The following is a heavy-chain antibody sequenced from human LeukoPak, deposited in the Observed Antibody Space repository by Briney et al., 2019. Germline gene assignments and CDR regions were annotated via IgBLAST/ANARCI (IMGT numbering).Heavy chain of an antibody. D-gene: IGHD1-7*01. Sequence: GASVKVSCKVSGYTLTELSMHWVRQAPGKGLEWRGGFDPEDGETIYAQKFQGRVTMTEDTSTDTAYMELSSLRSEDTAVYYCATQLNWNYVLFYWGQGTLVTVSS. J-gene: IGHJ4*02. CDR1: GYTLTELS. CDR3: ATQLNWNYVLFY. V-gene: IGHV1-24*01. CDR2: FDPEDGET.